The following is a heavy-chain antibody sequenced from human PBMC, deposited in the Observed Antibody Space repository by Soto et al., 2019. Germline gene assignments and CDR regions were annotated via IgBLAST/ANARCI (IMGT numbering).Heavy chain of an antibody. J-gene: IGHJ4*02. CDR1: GSSFSDYS. CDR3: TKDRVSDGISPFDY. D-gene: IGHD1-20*01. CDR2: FVLSGSLT. V-gene: IGHV3-23*01. Sequence: GGSLRLSCAASGSSFSDYSMNWVRQAPGKGLVWVAFFVLSGSLTDYRDSVKGRFTLSKDNSMKTVYLQMNSLRVEYASVYYCTKDRVSDGISPFDYWGQGALVPVSS.